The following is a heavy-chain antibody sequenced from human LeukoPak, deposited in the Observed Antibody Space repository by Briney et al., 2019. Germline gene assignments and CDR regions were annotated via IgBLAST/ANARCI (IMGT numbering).Heavy chain of an antibody. CDR3: AMQVGIYGDYNNWFDP. CDR2: VDYSGNT. V-gene: IGHV4-59*08. D-gene: IGHD4-17*01. J-gene: IGHJ5*02. Sequence: SETLSLTCTVSGASLNNYYWNWVRQPPGKELEWIGNVDYSGNTRHNPSLKSRVTISLDISKNHFSLRLSSVTAADTAVYYCAMQVGIYGDYNNWFDPWGQGARVTVYS. CDR1: GASLNNYY.